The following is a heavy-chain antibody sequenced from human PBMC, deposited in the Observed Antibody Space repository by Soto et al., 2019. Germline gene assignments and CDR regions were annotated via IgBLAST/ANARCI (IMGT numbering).Heavy chain of an antibody. CDR2: INHSGST. V-gene: IGHV4-34*01. Sequence: SETLSLTCAVYGGSFSGYYWSWIRQPPGKGLEWIGEINHSGSTNYNPSLKSRVTISVDTSKNQFSLKLSSVTAADTAVYYCARHLGYCSSTSCYAKGRGYYYYGMDVWGQGTTVTVSS. D-gene: IGHD2-2*01. J-gene: IGHJ6*02. CDR1: GGSFSGYY. CDR3: ARHLGYCSSTSCYAKGRGYYYYGMDV.